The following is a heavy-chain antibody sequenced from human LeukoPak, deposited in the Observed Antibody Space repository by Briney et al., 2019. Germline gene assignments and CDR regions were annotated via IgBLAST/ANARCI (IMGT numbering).Heavy chain of an antibody. J-gene: IGHJ4*02. CDR2: INPNSGGT. V-gene: IGHV1-2*02. D-gene: IGHD3-10*01. CDR3: ARAYGSGSSYHPDH. CDR1: GYTFTAYY. Sequence: ASVKVSCKASGYTFTAYYMHWARQAPGQGLEWMGWINPNSGGTNSSQKFQDRVTLTRDTSISTAYMELGSLRSDDTAIYYCARAYGSGSSYHPDHWGQGTLVTVSS.